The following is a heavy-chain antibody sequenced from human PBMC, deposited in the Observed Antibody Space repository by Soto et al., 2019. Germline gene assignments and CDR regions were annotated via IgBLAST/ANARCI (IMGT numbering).Heavy chain of an antibody. Sequence: GXSVEESFRGSRYTFPSYGISWVRQAPVQGLEWMGWISADNGNTNYAQKLQGRVTMTTDTSTSAAYMELRSLRSDDTAVYYCARDSGYYGSGSREWFDPWGQGTLVTVYS. CDR3: ARDSGYYGSGSREWFDP. D-gene: IGHD3-10*01. J-gene: IGHJ5*02. CDR1: RYTFPSYG. CDR2: ISADNGNT. V-gene: IGHV1-18*04.